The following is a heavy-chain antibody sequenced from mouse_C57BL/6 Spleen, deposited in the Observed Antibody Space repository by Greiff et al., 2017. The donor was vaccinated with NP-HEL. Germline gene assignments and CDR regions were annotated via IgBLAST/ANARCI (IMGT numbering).Heavy chain of an antibody. D-gene: IGHD2-4*01. J-gene: IGHJ3*01. Sequence: VQLQQSGPGLVQPSQSLSITCTVSGFSLTSYGVHWVRQSPGKGLEWLGVLWRGGSTDYNAAFMSRLSITKDNSKSQVFLKMNSLQADDTAIYYCAKEGDDYDAWFAYWGQGTLVTVSA. CDR2: LWRGGST. CDR3: AKEGDDYDAWFAY. V-gene: IGHV2-5*01. CDR1: GFSLTSYG.